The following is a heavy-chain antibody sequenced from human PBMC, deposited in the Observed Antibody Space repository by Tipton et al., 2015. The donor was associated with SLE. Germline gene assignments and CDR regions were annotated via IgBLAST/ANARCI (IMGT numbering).Heavy chain of an antibody. CDR1: GGSIRSYY. J-gene: IGHJ4*02. D-gene: IGHD3-3*01. CDR2: MYYSGGT. Sequence: TLSLTCNVSGGSIRSYYWSWIRQATGKGLEWIGYMYYSGGTNYNPSLESRVSISLDTSKNQFSLKLSSVSAADAAVYYCARDLRFVEGALDYWGQGALVSVSS. CDR3: ARDLRFVEGALDY. V-gene: IGHV4-59*01.